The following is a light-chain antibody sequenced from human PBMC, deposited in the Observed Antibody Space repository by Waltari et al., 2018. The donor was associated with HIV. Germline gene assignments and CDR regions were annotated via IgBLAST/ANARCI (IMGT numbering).Light chain of an antibody. J-gene: IGLJ1*01. V-gene: IGLV3-19*01. CDR1: NLRTYY. Sequence: SSELTQDPAVSVALGQTVKITCQGDNLRTYYASWYQQKPGQAPVLVSYGKNRRPSEIPDRFFSSASRNKAVLTITGAQAEDEAEYYCKTRDRSGNLYVFGTGTTVTVL. CDR2: GKN. CDR3: KTRDRSGNLYV.